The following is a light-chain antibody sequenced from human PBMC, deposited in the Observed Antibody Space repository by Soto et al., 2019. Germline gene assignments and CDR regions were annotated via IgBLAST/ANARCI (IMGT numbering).Light chain of an antibody. CDR3: QQDGRSPLT. J-gene: IGKJ4*01. V-gene: IGKV3-20*01. CDR1: QSVSSSY. Sequence: DIVLTQSPGTLSLSPGERATLSCRASQSVSSSYVAWYQQKPGQAPRLLIYGASSSATDIPDRFSGSGSGTDFTLTISRLEPEDVAVYYCQQDGRSPLTFGGGTKVEIK. CDR2: GAS.